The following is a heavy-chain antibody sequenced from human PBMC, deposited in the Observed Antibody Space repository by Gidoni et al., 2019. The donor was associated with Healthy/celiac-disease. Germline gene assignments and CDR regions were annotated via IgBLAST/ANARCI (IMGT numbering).Heavy chain of an antibody. CDR1: GGSISSSSYY. Sequence: QLQLQESGPGLVKPSETLSLTCTVSGGSISSSSYYWGWIRQPPGKGLEWIGSIYYSGSTYYNPSLKSRVTIFVDTSKNKFSLKLSSVTAADTAVYYCARRTLWGHGEFDYWGQGTLVTVSS. D-gene: IGHD3-16*01. CDR2: IYYSGST. V-gene: IGHV4-39*01. J-gene: IGHJ4*02. CDR3: ARRTLWGHGEFDY.